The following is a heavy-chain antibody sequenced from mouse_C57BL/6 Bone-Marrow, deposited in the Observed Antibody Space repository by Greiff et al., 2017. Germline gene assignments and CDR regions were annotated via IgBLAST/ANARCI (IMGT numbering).Heavy chain of an antibody. CDR2: ISNLAYSI. V-gene: IGHV5-15*01. D-gene: IGHD1-1*01. J-gene: IGHJ3*01. Sequence: EVKLMESGGGLVQPGGSLKLSCAASGFTFSDYGMAWVRQAPRKGPEWVAFISNLAYSIYYADTVTGRFTISRENAKNTLYLEMSSLRSEDTAMYYCARHGDYGSSYVGFAYWGQGTLVTVSA. CDR3: ARHGDYGSSYVGFAY. CDR1: GFTFSDYG.